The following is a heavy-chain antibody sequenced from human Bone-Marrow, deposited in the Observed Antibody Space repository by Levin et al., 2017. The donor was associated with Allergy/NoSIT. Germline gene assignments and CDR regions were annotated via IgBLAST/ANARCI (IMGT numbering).Heavy chain of an antibody. V-gene: IGHV3-48*03. Sequence: GGSLRLSCVASGFTFSSYEINWVRQAPGKGLEWVSYISTSGTTIYYADSVKGRFTISRDNAKNTLYLQMNSLRAEDTAVYYCATVLFWGQGTLVTVSS. J-gene: IGHJ4*02. CDR2: ISTSGTTI. CDR1: GFTFSSYE. D-gene: IGHD4-17*01. CDR3: ATVLF.